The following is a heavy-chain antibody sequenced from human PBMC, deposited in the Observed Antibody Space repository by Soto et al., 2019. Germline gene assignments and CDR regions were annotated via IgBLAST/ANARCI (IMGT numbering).Heavy chain of an antibody. Sequence: GASVKVSCKASVYTFTSYGISWVRQAPGQGLEWMGWISAYNGNTNYAQKLQGRVTMTTDTSTSTAYMELRSLRSDDTAVYYCASRGYSYGEVAFDIWGQGTMVTVSS. J-gene: IGHJ3*02. CDR1: VYTFTSYG. V-gene: IGHV1-18*01. D-gene: IGHD5-18*01. CDR3: ASRGYSYGEVAFDI. CDR2: ISAYNGNT.